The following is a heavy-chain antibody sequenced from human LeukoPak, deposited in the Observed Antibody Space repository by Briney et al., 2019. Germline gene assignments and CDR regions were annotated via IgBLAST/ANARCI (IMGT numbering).Heavy chain of an antibody. J-gene: IGHJ4*02. CDR3: AARKVRGVWFYLDY. CDR2: IYDDNT. V-gene: IGHV3-23*01. D-gene: IGHD3-10*01. Sequence: GVSLRLSCAASGFTVSAYAMAWVRQAPGKGLEWVSTIYDDNTYYADSVKGRYAISTDNSKNTLYLQMNSLRVEDTAVYFCAARKVRGVWFYLDYWGQGTLVTVSS. CDR1: GFTVSAYA.